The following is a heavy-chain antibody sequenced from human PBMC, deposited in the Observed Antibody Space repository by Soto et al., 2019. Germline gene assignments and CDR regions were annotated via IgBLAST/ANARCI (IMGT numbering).Heavy chain of an antibody. J-gene: IGHJ4*02. V-gene: IGHV4-59*01. Sequence: XXTLSLACTVSGGSISSYYWRWILQPPGKGLEWIGYIYHSGSTNYNPSLKSRVTISVDTFKNQFSLKLTSVTAADTAVYYCARVGYYDSSGYYYFDYWGQGTLVTVSS. D-gene: IGHD3-22*01. CDR3: ARVGYYDSSGYYYFDY. CDR2: IYHSGST. CDR1: GGSISSYY.